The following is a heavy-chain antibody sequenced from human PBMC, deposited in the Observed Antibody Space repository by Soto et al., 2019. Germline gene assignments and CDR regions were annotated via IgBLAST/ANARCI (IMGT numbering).Heavy chain of an antibody. J-gene: IGHJ5*02. V-gene: IGHV1-3*01. CDR1: GYTFTSYG. CDR3: VRRHVSATGTDWFDP. D-gene: IGHD6-13*01. CDR2: INAANGDT. Sequence: ASVKVSCQASGYTFTSYGIHWVRQAPGQRLEWMGWINAANGDTKYSPKFQGRVTITRDTSASTAYMEPSSLRSEDTAVYYCVRRHVSATGTDWFDPWGQGTLVTVSS.